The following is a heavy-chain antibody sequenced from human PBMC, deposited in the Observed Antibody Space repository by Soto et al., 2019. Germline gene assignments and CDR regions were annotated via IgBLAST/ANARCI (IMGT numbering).Heavy chain of an antibody. CDR1: GFTFSSYA. CDR2: ISGSGGST. Sequence: PRGSLRLYCAASGFTFSSYAMSWVRQAPGKGLEWVSAISGSGGSTYYADSVKGRFTISRDNSKDTLYLQMTSLRAEDTAVYYCAKDNGMDVWGQGTTVTVSS. V-gene: IGHV3-23*01. J-gene: IGHJ6*02. CDR3: AKDNGMDV.